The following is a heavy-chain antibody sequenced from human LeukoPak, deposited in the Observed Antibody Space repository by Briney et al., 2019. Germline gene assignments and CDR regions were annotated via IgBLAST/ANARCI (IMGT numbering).Heavy chain of an antibody. J-gene: IGHJ4*02. CDR1: GGSISSNY. Sequence: SETLSLTCTVSGGSISSNYWSWIRQPPGKGLEWIGYIYHSGSTNYNPSLKSRVTISLDTSKNQFSLKLSSVTAADTAVYYCARSSGWYSYYFDYWGQGTLVTVSS. V-gene: IGHV4-59*08. CDR3: ARSSGWYSYYFDY. CDR2: IYHSGST. D-gene: IGHD6-19*01.